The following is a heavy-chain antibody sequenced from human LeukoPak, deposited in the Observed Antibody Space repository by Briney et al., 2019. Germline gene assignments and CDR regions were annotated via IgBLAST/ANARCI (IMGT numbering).Heavy chain of an antibody. J-gene: IGHJ4*02. CDR3: AKGTEGYCSGTICYPSDY. D-gene: IGHD2-15*01. CDR1: GFTFSSYA. V-gene: IGHV3-23*01. Sequence: PGGSLRLSCEASGFTFSSYAMNWVRQVPGKGLEWVSSITGSGSDTYFVDSVKGRFTISRDNSKNTLYLQLNSLRAEDTAVYYCAKGTEGYCSGTICYPSDYWGQGTLVTVSS. CDR2: ITGSGSDT.